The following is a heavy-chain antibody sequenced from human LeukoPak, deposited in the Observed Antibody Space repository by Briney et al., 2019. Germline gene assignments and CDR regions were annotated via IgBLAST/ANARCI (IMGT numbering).Heavy chain of an antibody. CDR2: IYYSGST. CDR3: ARGGGVPFYDSSGYDY. D-gene: IGHD3-22*01. CDR1: DGSISSYY. Sequence: SETLSLTCTVSDGSISSYYWSWIRQPPGKGLEWIGYIYYSGSTNYNPSLKSRVTISVDTSKNQFSLKLSSVTAADTAVYYCARGGGVPFYDSSGYDYWGQGTLVTVSS. J-gene: IGHJ4*02. V-gene: IGHV4-59*01.